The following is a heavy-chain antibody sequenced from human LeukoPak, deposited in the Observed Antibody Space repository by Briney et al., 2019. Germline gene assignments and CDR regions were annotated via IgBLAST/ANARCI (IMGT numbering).Heavy chain of an antibody. V-gene: IGHV3-23*01. J-gene: IGHJ3*02. CDR3: AKDMRYSYGYPDAFDT. Sequence: QPGGALRLSCAASTFTFSSYAMSWVRQAPGKGLEWVSAISGSGDRTYHADSVKGRFTISRDNSKNTLYLQMNSLRAEDTAIYYCAKDMRYSYGYPDAFDTWGQGTMVTVSS. CDR1: TFTFSSYA. CDR2: ISGSGDRT. D-gene: IGHD5-18*01.